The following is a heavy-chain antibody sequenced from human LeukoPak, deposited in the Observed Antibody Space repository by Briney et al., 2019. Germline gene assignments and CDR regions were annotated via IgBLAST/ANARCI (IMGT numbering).Heavy chain of an antibody. CDR3: ARDLYGGTSATFDY. J-gene: IGHJ4*02. CDR2: ISAYNGNT. V-gene: IGHV1-18*01. Sequence: ASVTVSCKASGYTFTSYGISWVRQAPGQGLEWMGWISAYNGNTNYAQKLQGRVTMTSDTSISTAYMELSRLRSDNTAVYYCARDLYGGTSATFDYWGQGTLVTVSS. D-gene: IGHD4-23*01. CDR1: GYTFTSYG.